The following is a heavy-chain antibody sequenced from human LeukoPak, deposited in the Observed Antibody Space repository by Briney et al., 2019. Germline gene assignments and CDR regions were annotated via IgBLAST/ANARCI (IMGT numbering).Heavy chain of an antibody. V-gene: IGHV3-66*01. J-gene: IGHJ4*02. Sequence: PGGSLRLSCAASGFTVSSNYMSWVRQAPGKGLEWVSVIYSGGSTYYADSVKGRFTISRDNSKNTLYLQMNSLRAEDTAVYYCARGPIFGSGSYFDQWGQGTLVTVSS. CDR3: ARGPIFGSGSYFDQ. D-gene: IGHD3-10*01. CDR1: GFTVSSNY. CDR2: IYSGGST.